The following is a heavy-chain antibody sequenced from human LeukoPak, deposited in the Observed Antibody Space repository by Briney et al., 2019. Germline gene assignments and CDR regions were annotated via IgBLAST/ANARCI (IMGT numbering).Heavy chain of an antibody. J-gene: IGHJ4*02. CDR3: ASSRLRGYSGYDYDDPYDY. CDR1: GGTFSSYT. V-gene: IGHV1-69*02. D-gene: IGHD5-12*01. Sequence: SVKVSCKASGGTFSSYTISWVRQAPGQGLEWMGRIIPILGIANYAQKFQGRVTITADKSTSTAYMELSSLGSEDTAVYYCASSRLRGYSGYDYDDPYDYWGQGTLVSVSS. CDR2: IIPILGIA.